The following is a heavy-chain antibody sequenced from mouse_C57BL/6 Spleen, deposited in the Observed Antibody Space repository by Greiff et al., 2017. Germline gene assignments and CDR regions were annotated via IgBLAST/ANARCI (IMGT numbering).Heavy chain of an antibody. CDR2: IYPGSGST. CDR1: GYTFTSYW. CDR3: AREYYGSRGFFDY. D-gene: IGHD1-1*01. V-gene: IGHV1-55*01. J-gene: IGHJ2*01. Sequence: VQLQQPGAELVKPGASVKMSCKASGYTFTSYWITWVKQRPGQGLGWIGDIYPGSGSTNYNEKFKSKATLTVDTSSSTAYMQLSSLTSADSAVYYCAREYYGSRGFFDYWGQGTTLTVSS.